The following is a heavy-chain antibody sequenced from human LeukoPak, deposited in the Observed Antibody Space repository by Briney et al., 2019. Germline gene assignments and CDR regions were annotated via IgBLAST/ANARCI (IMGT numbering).Heavy chain of an antibody. J-gene: IGHJ6*04. V-gene: IGHV4-59*01. CDR1: GGSISSYY. CDR2: IYYSGST. Sequence: SETLSLTCTVSGGSISSYYWSWIRQPPGKGLEWIGYIYYSGSTNYNPSLKSRVTISVDTSKNQFSLKLSSVTAADTAVYYCASAYCSGGSCYSEDDYYYYGMDVRGKGTTVTVSS. CDR3: ASAYCSGGSCYSEDDYYYYGMDV. D-gene: IGHD2-15*01.